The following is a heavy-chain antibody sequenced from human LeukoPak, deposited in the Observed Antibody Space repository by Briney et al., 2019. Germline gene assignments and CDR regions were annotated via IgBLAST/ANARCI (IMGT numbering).Heavy chain of an antibody. Sequence: SETLSLTCTVSGGSISSYYWSWIRQPPGKGLEWIGYIYYSGSTNYNPSLKSRVTISVDTSKNQFSLKLSSVTAADTAVYYCARSHGDMAVAGDLFDYWGQGTLVTVSS. CDR3: ARSHGDMAVAGDLFDY. D-gene: IGHD6-19*01. V-gene: IGHV4-59*08. CDR2: IYYSGST. J-gene: IGHJ4*02. CDR1: GGSISSYY.